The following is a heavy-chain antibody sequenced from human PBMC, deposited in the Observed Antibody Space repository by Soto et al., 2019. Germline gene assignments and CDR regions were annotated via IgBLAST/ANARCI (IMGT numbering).Heavy chain of an antibody. CDR2: IIPVLDLS. Sequence: QVQLVQSGAEVKKPGSSVKVSCKASGGTFTDYTITWVRQAPGQGLEWMGRIIPVLDLSNYAQKFQGRVTITADKSTTTSYMELSGLTSEDTAVFYCAKKLGPSAFDLGGRGTLVTVSS. CDR3: AKKLGPSAFDL. J-gene: IGHJ2*01. D-gene: IGHD1-26*01. CDR1: GGTFTDYT. V-gene: IGHV1-69*02.